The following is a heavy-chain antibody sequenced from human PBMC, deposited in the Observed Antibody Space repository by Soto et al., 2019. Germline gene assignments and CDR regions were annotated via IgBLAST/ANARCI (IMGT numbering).Heavy chain of an antibody. CDR3: ARDKVTIMAVAGTRRYYYYGMDV. Sequence: GASVKVSCKASVGTLSSYAISWVRQEQGQGLEWMGGIIPIFGTANYAQKFQGRVTITADESTSTAYMELSSLRSEDTAVYYCARDKVTIMAVAGTRRYYYYGMDVWGQGTTVTVSS. V-gene: IGHV1-69*13. CDR1: VGTLSSYA. J-gene: IGHJ6*02. D-gene: IGHD6-19*01. CDR2: IIPIFGTA.